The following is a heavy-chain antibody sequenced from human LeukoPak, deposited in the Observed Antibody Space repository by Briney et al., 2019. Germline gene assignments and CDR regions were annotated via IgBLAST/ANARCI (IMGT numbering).Heavy chain of an antibody. Sequence: SETLSLTCTVSGGSISSGSYYWSWIRQPAGKGLEWIGHIYTSGSTNYNPSLKSRVTISVDTSKNQFSLKLSSVTAADTAVYYCARGLYYDSSGYYLYYYYYMDVWGKGTTVTVSS. CDR2: IYTSGST. CDR1: GGSISSGSYY. CDR3: ARGLYYDSSGYYLYYYYYMDV. V-gene: IGHV4-61*09. J-gene: IGHJ6*03. D-gene: IGHD3-22*01.